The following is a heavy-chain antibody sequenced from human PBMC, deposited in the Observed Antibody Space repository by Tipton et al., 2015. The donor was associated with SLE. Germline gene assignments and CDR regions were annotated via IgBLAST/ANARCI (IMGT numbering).Heavy chain of an antibody. CDR1: GYSVPSYY. CDR2: INPSGGST. CDR3: ARGGLRGSGDHPPFDY. J-gene: IGHJ4*02. D-gene: IGHD4-17*01. V-gene: IGHV1-46*01. Sequence: QLVQSGAEVREPGASVKVSCKASGYSVPSYYIHWVRQTSGQGLDWMGIINPSGGSTTYAQKFQGRVTMTRDTSTSTVYLEVTSLTFGDTGVYYCARGGLRGSGDHPPFDYWGQGTMVTVSS.